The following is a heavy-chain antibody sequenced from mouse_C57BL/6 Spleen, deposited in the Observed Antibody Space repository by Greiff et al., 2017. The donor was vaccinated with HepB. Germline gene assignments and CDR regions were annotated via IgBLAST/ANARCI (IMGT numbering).Heavy chain of an antibody. V-gene: IGHV1-5*01. CDR2: IYPGNSDT. Sequence: VHVKQSGTVLARPGASVKMSCKTSGYTFTSYWMHWVKQRPGQGLEWIGAIYPGNSDTSYNQKFKGKANLTAVTSASTAYMELSSLTNEDSAVYYCTRGYYGVYAMDYWGQGTSVTVSS. CDR1: GYTFTSYW. D-gene: IGHD1-1*01. J-gene: IGHJ4*01. CDR3: TRGYYGVYAMDY.